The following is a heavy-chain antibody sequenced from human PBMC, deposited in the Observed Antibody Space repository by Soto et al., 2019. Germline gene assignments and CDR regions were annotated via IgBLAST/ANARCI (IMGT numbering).Heavy chain of an antibody. CDR1: GDSFSSYA. D-gene: IGHD2-15*01. Sequence: QVQLVQSGAEVKKPGSSVKVSCKASGDSFSSYAISWVRQAPGQGLEWMGGIIPLFGIANYAQKFQGRVTITADESTSTAYMELSSLRSEDTAVYFCARRDYGGNAGYWYFDLWGRGTLVTVSS. CDR2: IIPLFGIA. J-gene: IGHJ2*01. V-gene: IGHV1-69*01. CDR3: ARRDYGGNAGYWYFDL.